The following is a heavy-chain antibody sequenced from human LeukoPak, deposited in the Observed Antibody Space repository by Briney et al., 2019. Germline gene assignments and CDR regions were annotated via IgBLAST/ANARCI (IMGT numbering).Heavy chain of an antibody. CDR2: INTHTGSP. J-gene: IGHJ4*02. V-gene: IGHV7-4-1*02. CDR3: ARDLSYYHSSGLSEP. D-gene: IGHD3-22*01. CDR1: GYTFTKNV. Sequence: VASVKVSCKASGYTFTKNVRNWLRQAPGQGLQWMGWINTHTGSPTYSQEFIRRLFFSLNTSVSTAYPQISGLQAEDTAVYYCARDLSYYHSSGLSEPWAQGPLVTVPS.